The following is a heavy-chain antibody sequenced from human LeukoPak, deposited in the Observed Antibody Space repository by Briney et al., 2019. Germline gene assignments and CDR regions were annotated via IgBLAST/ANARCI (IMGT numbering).Heavy chain of an antibody. Sequence: GGSLRLSCAASGFTFSIYWMSWVRQAPGKGLEWVANIKEDGSEKYYVDSVKGRFTISRDNAKNSLYLQMNSLRVEDTGTYYCIRGSSSYWGQGTLVTV. CDR2: IKEDGSEK. J-gene: IGHJ4*02. V-gene: IGHV3-7*04. CDR3: IRGSSSY. CDR1: GFTFSIYW.